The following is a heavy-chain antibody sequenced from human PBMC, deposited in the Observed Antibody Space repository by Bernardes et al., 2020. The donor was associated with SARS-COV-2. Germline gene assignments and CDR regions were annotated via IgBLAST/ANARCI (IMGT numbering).Heavy chain of an antibody. CDR1: GGSFSESY. Sequence: SETLSLTCAVYGGSFSESYWSWIRQPPGKGLEWIGEIKFDGSTNYNSSLKSRLTMSVDTSKNEFSLKLSSVTAADTAIYYCARKGGHAYGMDVWGQGTSVTVSS. CDR3: ARKGGHAYGMDV. V-gene: IGHV4-34*01. D-gene: IGHD3-16*01. J-gene: IGHJ6*02. CDR2: IKFDGST.